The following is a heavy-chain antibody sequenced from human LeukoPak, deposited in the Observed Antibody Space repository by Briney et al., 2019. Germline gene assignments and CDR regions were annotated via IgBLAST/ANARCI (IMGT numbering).Heavy chain of an antibody. V-gene: IGHV3-30*04. CDR1: GFTFSSFV. CDR2: ISNDGSNE. J-gene: IGHJ4*02. D-gene: IGHD3-3*01. Sequence: GGSLRLSCATSGFTFSSFVMHWVRQAPGKGLEWVAIISNDGSNEYYADSVKGRFTISRDNSENTLYLQMNSLRAEDTAVYYCAREEITIFGSFDYWGQGTLVTVSS. CDR3: AREEITIFGSFDY.